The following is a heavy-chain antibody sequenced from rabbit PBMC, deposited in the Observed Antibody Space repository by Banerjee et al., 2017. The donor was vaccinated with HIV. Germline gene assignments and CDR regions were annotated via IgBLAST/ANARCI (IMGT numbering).Heavy chain of an antibody. J-gene: IGHJ4*01. CDR1: GSDISSNA. CDR2: IYSSNGDK. CDR3: ARDLGGVIGWNFNL. V-gene: IGHV1S47*01. Sequence: QEQLKETGGGLVQPGGSLTLSCKASGSDISSNAMCWVRQAPGKGLELIACIYSSNGDKWYASWVNGRFTISRSTSLNTVDLKMTSLTAADTATYFCARDLGGVIGWNFNLWGPGTLVTVS. D-gene: IGHD1-1*01.